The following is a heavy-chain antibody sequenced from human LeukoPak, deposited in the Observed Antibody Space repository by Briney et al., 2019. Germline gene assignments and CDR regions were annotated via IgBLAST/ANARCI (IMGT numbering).Heavy chain of an antibody. CDR1: GYTLTELS. J-gene: IGHJ6*04. CDR2: FDPEDGET. CDR3: ATVSPVIYGSGTDPRYYYYGMDV. V-gene: IGHV1-24*01. D-gene: IGHD3-10*01. Sequence: ASVKVSCKVSGYTLTELSMHWVRQPPGKGLEWMGGFDPEDGETIYAQKFQGRVTMTEDTSTDTAYVELSSLRSEDTAVYYCATVSPVIYGSGTDPRYYYYGMDVWGKGTTVTVSS.